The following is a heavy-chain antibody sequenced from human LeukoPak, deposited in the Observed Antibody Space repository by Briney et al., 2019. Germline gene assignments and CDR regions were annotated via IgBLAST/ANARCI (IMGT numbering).Heavy chain of an antibody. V-gene: IGHV1-2*02. CDR1: GYTFTAYS. CDR2: INPNSGGT. CDR3: ARDLDYYGSGSFFNI. J-gene: IGHJ3*02. Sequence: ASVKVSCKASGYTFTAYSMHWVRQAPGPGLEWMGWINPNSGGTNYAQKFQGRVTMTRDTSITTAYMELSRLRSDDTAVHYCARDLDYYGSGSFFNIWGQGTMVTVSS. D-gene: IGHD3-10*01.